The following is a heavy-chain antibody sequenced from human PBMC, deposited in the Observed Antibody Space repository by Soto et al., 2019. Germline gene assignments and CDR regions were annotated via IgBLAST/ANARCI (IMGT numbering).Heavy chain of an antibody. J-gene: IGHJ5*02. V-gene: IGHV4-30-4*01. Sequence: QVQLQESGPGLVKPSQTLSLTCTVSGGSISSGDYYWSWIRQPPGKGLEWIGYIYYSGSTYYNPSLKSRVTISVDTCKNQFSLKLSAVTAADTDVYYCARERPDGARLDPWGQGTLVTVSS. D-gene: IGHD6-6*01. CDR1: GGSISSGDYY. CDR3: ARERPDGARLDP. CDR2: IYYSGST.